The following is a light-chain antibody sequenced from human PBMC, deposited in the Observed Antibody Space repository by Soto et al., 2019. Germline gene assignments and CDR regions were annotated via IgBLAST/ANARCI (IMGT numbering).Light chain of an antibody. J-gene: IGLJ1*01. Sequence: QSALTQPASVSGSPGQSITISCTGTSSDVGSYNLVSWYQKHPGQAPKVMIYGGSTRHSGVTNRFSGCQSGNTASLTISGLQAEDEADYYCCSYAGSSTYVFGTGTKLTVL. CDR1: SSDVGSYNL. CDR3: CSYAGSSTYV. V-gene: IGLV2-23*01. CDR2: GGS.